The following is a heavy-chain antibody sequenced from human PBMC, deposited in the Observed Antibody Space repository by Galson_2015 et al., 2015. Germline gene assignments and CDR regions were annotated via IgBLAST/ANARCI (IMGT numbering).Heavy chain of an antibody. CDR1: GYSFTTYA. CDR3: ARGGGPGLYYFDY. J-gene: IGHJ4*02. Sequence: SVKVSCKASGYSFTTYALHWVRQAPGQRLEWVGWINAGDGNTKYSQEFQDRVTITSDTSATTGYLELSSLKFDDTAVFYCARGGGPGLYYFDYWGPGTLVAVS. CDR2: INAGDGNT. D-gene: IGHD2-2*02. V-gene: IGHV1-3*01.